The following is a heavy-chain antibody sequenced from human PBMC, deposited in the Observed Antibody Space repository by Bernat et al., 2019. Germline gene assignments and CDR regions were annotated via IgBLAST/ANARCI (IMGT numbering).Heavy chain of an antibody. Sequence: EVQLVESGGGLVKPGGSLRLSCAASGFTFSSYSMNWVRQAPGKGLEWVSSISSSSSYIYYADSVKGRFTISRDNAKNSLYLQMNSLRAEDTAVYYCARDCRYSSGWFPPPAGSFDYWGQGTLVTVSS. D-gene: IGHD6-19*01. CDR1: GFTFSSYS. CDR2: ISSSSSYI. CDR3: ARDCRYSSGWFPPPAGSFDY. V-gene: IGHV3-21*01. J-gene: IGHJ4*02.